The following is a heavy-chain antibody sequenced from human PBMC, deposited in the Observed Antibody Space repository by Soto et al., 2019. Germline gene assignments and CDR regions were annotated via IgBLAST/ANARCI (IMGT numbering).Heavy chain of an antibody. J-gene: IGHJ4*02. V-gene: IGHV3-21*01. CDR1: GFTFSSYS. CDR2: ISSSSSYI. D-gene: IGHD3-3*01. Sequence: EVQLVESGGGLVKLGGSLRLSCAASGFTFSSYSMNWVRQAPGKGLEGVSSISSSSSYIYYADSVKGRFTISRDNAKNSLYLQMNSLRAEDTAVYYCARDALYDFWSGYRIRYFDYWGQGTLVTVSS. CDR3: ARDALYDFWSGYRIRYFDY.